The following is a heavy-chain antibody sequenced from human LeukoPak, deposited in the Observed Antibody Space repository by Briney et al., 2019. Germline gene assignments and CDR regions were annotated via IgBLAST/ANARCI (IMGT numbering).Heavy chain of an antibody. Sequence: SETLSLTCTVSGGSITTYYWSWIRQPPGKGLGWIAYISDSGSTKYRPSLRGRLSISMDKSKNTFSLKLNSVTAADTAVYYCARPDSHLSAFDIWGQGTKVTVS. V-gene: IGHV4-59*08. CDR2: ISDSGST. CDR3: ARPDSHLSAFDI. J-gene: IGHJ3*02. D-gene: IGHD2-21*01. CDR1: GGSITTYY.